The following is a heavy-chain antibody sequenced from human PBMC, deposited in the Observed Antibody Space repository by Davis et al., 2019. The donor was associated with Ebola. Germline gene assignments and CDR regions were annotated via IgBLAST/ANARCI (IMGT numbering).Heavy chain of an antibody. CDR2: IKQDGSEK. CDR1: GFTFSSYS. D-gene: IGHD6-19*01. CDR3: ARESSGWTENY. V-gene: IGHV3-7*01. Sequence: GESLKISCAASGFTFSSYSMNWVRQAPGKGLEWVANIKQDGSEKYYVDSVKGRFTISRDNAKNSLYLQMNSLRDEDTAVYYCARESSGWTENYWGQGTLVTVSS. J-gene: IGHJ4*02.